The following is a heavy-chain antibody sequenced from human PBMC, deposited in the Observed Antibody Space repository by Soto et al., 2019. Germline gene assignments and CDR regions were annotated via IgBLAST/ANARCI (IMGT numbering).Heavy chain of an antibody. CDR3: ARGGYCSMTSCPNWFDP. D-gene: IGHD2-2*01. V-gene: IGHV4-39*01. J-gene: IGHJ5*02. Sequence: LSLTCTVSGGSISSSSYYWGWIRQPPGKGLEWIGSIYYSGSTYYNPSLKSRVTISVDTSKNQFSLKLSSVTAADTAVYYCARGGYCSMTSCPNWFDPWGQGTLVTGSS. CDR2: IYYSGST. CDR1: GGSISSSSYY.